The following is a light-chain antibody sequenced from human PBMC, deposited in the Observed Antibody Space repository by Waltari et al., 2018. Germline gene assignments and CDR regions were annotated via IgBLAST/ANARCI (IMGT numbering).Light chain of an antibody. CDR3: CSYSHADTLI. CDR1: DSDVGTYHL. Sequence: QSALTQPASVSGSPGQSITISCTGSDSDVGTYHLVGWFQRHPGRAPKVIIYEASKRPSGISARFSGSKAGNTASLTISGLQAEDEAHYYCCSYSHADTLIFGGGTKLTVL. V-gene: IGLV2-23*01. J-gene: IGLJ2*01. CDR2: EAS.